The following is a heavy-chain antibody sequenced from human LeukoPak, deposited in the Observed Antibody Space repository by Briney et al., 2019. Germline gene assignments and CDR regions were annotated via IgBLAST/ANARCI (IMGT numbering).Heavy chain of an antibody. D-gene: IGHD3-10*01. CDR1: GDSISSSNYY. Sequence: PSETLSLTCTVSGDSISSSNYYWGWIRQPPGKGLEWIGSIYYSGSTYYNPSLKSRVTISVDTSKNQFSLKLSSVTAADTAVYYCARHRAGGRGNLDAFDIWGQGTMVTVSS. V-gene: IGHV4-39*01. CDR2: IYYSGST. CDR3: ARHRAGGRGNLDAFDI. J-gene: IGHJ3*02.